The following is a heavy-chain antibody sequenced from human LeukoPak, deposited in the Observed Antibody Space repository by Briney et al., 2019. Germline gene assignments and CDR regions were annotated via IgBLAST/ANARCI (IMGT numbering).Heavy chain of an antibody. CDR1: GFDFTNYW. Sequence: GESLKISCKGSGFDFTNYWIAWVRQIPGKGLEWMGVIYPRDSDTRYSPSFQGHVTISADKSISTAYLQWSSLKASDTAMYYCARPRSGNTYAYDYWGQGTLVTVSS. CDR3: ARPRSGNTYAYDY. V-gene: IGHV5-51*01. D-gene: IGHD5-18*01. J-gene: IGHJ4*02. CDR2: IYPRDSDT.